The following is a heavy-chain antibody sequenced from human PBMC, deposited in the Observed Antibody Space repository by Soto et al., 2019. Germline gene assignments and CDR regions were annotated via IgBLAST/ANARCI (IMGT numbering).Heavy chain of an antibody. CDR3: ARLILPKYYSES. V-gene: IGHV4-39*02. CDR2: IYYRGRT. CDR1: GGSVGSSSYF. Sequence: AETLSLTCTVSGGSVGSSSYFWAWILHPPGKGLEWIGNIYYRGRTYYTPSLKSRVTISVDTSKKHFSLKLSSVTAADTAVYYCARLILPKYYSESWGQGTLVTVSS. J-gene: IGHJ4*02. D-gene: IGHD2-15*01.